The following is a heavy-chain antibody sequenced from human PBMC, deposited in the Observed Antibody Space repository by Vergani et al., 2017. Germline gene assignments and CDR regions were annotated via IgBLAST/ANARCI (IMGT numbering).Heavy chain of an antibody. Sequence: QVQLQESGPGLVKPSQTLSLTCTVSGGSISSGGYYWSWIRQHPGKGLEWIGYIYYSGSTSYNPSLKSRVTISVDTSKNQFSLKLSSVTAADTAVYYCARAEYYYGSGRHNWFDPWGQGTLVTVSS. CDR1: GGSISSGGYY. J-gene: IGHJ5*02. D-gene: IGHD3-10*01. CDR2: IYYSGST. V-gene: IGHV4-31*03. CDR3: ARAEYYYGSGRHNWFDP.